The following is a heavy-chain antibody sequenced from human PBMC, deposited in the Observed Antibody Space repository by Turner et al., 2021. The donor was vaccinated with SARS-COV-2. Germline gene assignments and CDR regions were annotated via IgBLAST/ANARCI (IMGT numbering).Heavy chain of an antibody. CDR2: IYSSGST. V-gene: IGHV4-39*01. J-gene: IGHJ4*02. Sequence: QLQLQESGPGLVKPSETLSLTCPFSGASLSSIIYYWGWIRQPPGKGREWIGTIYSSGSTYYNPSLKSRVTISVDASKNQFSLKLSSVTDADTAVYYCARRGDGGKSFDYWGQGTLVTVSS. D-gene: IGHD2-15*01. CDR3: ARRGDGGKSFDY. CDR1: GASLSSIIYY.